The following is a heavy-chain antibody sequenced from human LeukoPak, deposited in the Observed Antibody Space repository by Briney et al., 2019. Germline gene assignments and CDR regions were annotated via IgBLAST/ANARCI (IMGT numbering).Heavy chain of an antibody. CDR2: ISYDGSNK. CDR1: GFTFSSYA. CDR3: ARVYQNYYDSSGWFDP. D-gene: IGHD3-22*01. V-gene: IGHV3-30*03. J-gene: IGHJ5*02. Sequence: GGSLRLSCAASGFTFSSYAMSWVRQAPGKGLEWVAVISYDGSNKYYADSVKGRFTISRDNSKNTLYLQMNSLRAEDTAVYYCARVYQNYYDSSGWFDPWGQGTLVTVSS.